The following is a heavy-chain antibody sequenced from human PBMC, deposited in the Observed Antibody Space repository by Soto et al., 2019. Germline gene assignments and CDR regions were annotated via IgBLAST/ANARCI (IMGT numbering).Heavy chain of an antibody. CDR1: GYTFTSYG. Sequence: QVQLVQSGAEVKKPGASVKVSCKASGYTFTSYGISWVRQAPGQGLEWMGWISAYNGNPNYAQKLQGRVTMTTDTSASTAYMELRSLRSDDTAVYYCARHNEYSSSSRLDGDFDYWGQGTLVTVSS. CDR3: ARHNEYSSSSRLDGDFDY. J-gene: IGHJ4*02. D-gene: IGHD6-6*01. CDR2: ISAYNGNP. V-gene: IGHV1-18*01.